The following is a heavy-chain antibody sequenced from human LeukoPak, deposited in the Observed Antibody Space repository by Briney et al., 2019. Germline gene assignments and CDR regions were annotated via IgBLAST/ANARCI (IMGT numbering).Heavy chain of an antibody. Sequence: PSETLSLTCTVSGFSISSYYWSWIRQPPGKGLEWIGRIYTSGSTNYNPSLKSRVTMSVDTSKNQFSLKLSSVTAADMAVYYCARDLGYCSGGSCYAPADFPRADNWFDPWGQGTLVTVSS. D-gene: IGHD2-15*01. CDR1: GFSISSYY. V-gene: IGHV4-4*07. CDR2: IYTSGST. CDR3: ARDLGYCSGGSCYAPADFPRADNWFDP. J-gene: IGHJ5*02.